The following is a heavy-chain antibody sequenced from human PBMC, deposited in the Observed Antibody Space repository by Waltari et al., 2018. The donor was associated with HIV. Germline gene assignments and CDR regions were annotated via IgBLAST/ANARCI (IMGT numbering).Heavy chain of an antibody. CDR3: ARVQSDCSSTSCYTPFDY. V-gene: IGHV1-69*06. D-gene: IGHD2-2*02. J-gene: IGHJ4*02. CDR2: IIPIFGTE. Sequence: QVQLVQSGAEVKKPGSSVKVSCKASGGTFSSYAISWVRQAPGQGLEWMGGIIPIFGTENYAQKVQGRVTITADKSTSTAYMELSSLRSEDTAVYYCARVQSDCSSTSCYTPFDYWGQGTLVTVSS. CDR1: GGTFSSYA.